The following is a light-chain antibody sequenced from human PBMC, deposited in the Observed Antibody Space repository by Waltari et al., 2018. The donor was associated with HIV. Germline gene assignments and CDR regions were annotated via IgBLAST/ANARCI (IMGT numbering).Light chain of an antibody. CDR1: QSVSSN. CDR3: QQYDKWWT. Sequence: EIVMTQSPATLSVSPGERATPSRRASQSVSSNVAWFQQKPGQAPRLLIYGSSTRATGIPARFSGSGSGTDFTLTISSLQSEDFAVYYCQQYDKWWTFGQGTKVEIK. J-gene: IGKJ1*01. CDR2: GSS. V-gene: IGKV3-15*01.